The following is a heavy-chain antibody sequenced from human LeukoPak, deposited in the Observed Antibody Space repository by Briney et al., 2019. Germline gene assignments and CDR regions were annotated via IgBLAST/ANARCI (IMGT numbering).Heavy chain of an antibody. CDR2: ISAYNGNT. Sequence: ASVKVSCKASGYTFTSYGISWVRQAPGQGLEWMGWISAYNGNTNYAQKLQGRVTMTTDTSTSTAYMELRSLRSDDTAVYYCARFCSSTSCYPYYYGLDVWGQGTRVTVSS. V-gene: IGHV1-18*01. CDR1: GYTFTSYG. D-gene: IGHD2-2*01. J-gene: IGHJ6*02. CDR3: ARFCSSTSCYPYYYGLDV.